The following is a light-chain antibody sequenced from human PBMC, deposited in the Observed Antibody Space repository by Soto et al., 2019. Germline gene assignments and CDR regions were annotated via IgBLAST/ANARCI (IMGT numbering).Light chain of an antibody. CDR3: SLYTGSSTVI. V-gene: IGLV2-14*03. CDR2: DVR. CDR1: SSDVGGYNF. J-gene: IGLJ2*01. Sequence: HSALTQPASVSGSPGQSITISCTGTSSDVGGYNFVSWYQQHPGKAPKFIIYDVRNRPSGVSNRFSGSRSGNTASLTISGHRSEDESDYYCSLYTGSSTVIFRGGTRVSVL.